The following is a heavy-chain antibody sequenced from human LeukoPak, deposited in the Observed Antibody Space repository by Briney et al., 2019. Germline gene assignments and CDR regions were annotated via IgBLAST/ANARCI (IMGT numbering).Heavy chain of an antibody. J-gene: IGHJ6*02. V-gene: IGHV1-8*01. D-gene: IGHD3-3*01. CDR2: MNPNSGNT. Sequence: ASVKVSCKPSGYTFTSYDINWVRQATGQGLEGMGWMNPNSGNTGYAHKFQGRVTMTRNTSISTAYMELSSLRSEDTAVYYCARSVVTIFGVVIKTIKNYYYYGMDVWGQGTTVTVSS. CDR3: ARSVVTIFGVVIKTIKNYYYYGMDV. CDR1: GYTFTSYD.